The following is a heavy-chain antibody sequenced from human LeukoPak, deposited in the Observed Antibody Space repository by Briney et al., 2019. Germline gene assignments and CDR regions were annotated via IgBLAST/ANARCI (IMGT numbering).Heavy chain of an antibody. CDR2: INHSGST. CDR3: ARGQLLVTYYYDSSGYYFSG. CDR1: GGSFSGYY. J-gene: IGHJ4*02. D-gene: IGHD3-22*01. V-gene: IGHV4-34*01. Sequence: SETLSLTCAVYGGSFSGYYWSWIRQPPGKGLEWIGEINHSGSTNYNPSLKSRVTISVDTSKNQFSLKLSSVTAADTAVYYCARGQLLVTYYYDSSGYYFSGWGQRTLVTVSS.